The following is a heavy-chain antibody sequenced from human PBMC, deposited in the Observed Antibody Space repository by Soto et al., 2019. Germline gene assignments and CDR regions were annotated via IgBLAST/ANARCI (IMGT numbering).Heavy chain of an antibody. CDR1: GFSFSNNG. CDR2: IWNDGSNK. J-gene: IGHJ4*02. D-gene: IGHD3-16*01. CDR3: ASSLGGDWTQVDY. Sequence: QVQLVESGGGVVQPGRSLRLSCAASGFSFSNNGMHWVRQAPGKGLEWVALIWNDGSNKYYADSVKGRFTISRDNSKDTLYLQMNSLRAEDTAVYSCASSLGGDWTQVDYWGQGTLVTVSS. V-gene: IGHV3-33*01.